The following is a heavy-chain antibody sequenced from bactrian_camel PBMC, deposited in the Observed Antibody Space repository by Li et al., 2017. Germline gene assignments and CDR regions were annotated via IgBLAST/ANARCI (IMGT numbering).Heavy chain of an antibody. V-gene: IGHV3S5*01. CDR3: AKEGDMWHPFGS. CDR1: GFAIGSSN. CDR2: VYVNGRGT. J-gene: IGHJ6*01. D-gene: IGHD7*01. Sequence: HVQLVESGGNLVQPGGSLRLSCAASGFAIGSSNMSWVRQAPGKGLEWVSAVYVNGRGTGYADSVKGRFTISRDNAKNTMYLPLDSLKPEDTAMYYCAKEGDMWHPFGSWGQGTQATVS.